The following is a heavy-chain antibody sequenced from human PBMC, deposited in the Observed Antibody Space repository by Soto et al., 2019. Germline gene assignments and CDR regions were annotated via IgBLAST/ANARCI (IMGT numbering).Heavy chain of an antibody. CDR1: GYTFTGYY. CDR3: ATDSSGLRLGSDGMEV. Sequence: QVQLVQSGAEVKKPGASVKVSCKASGYTFTGYYMHWVRQAPVQGLEWMGWINPNSGGTNYAQTFQGWVTMTRDTSISTDYMELGRLRSDDTGVYYCATDSSGLRLGSDGMEVWGQGTTVTVSS. V-gene: IGHV1-2*04. J-gene: IGHJ6*02. CDR2: INPNSGGT. D-gene: IGHD6-19*01.